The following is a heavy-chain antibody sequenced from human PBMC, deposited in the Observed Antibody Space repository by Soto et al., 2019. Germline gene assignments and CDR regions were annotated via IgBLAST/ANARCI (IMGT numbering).Heavy chain of an antibody. CDR3: ARGRAAAVVTVWWFDP. D-gene: IGHD6-13*01. J-gene: IGHJ5*02. CDR1: GDSFSSNSAA. Sequence: PSQTLSLTCAISGDSFSSNSAALNWIRQSPSRGLEWLGRTYYRSKWYNDYAVSVKSRITINPDTSKNQFSLQLNSVTPEDTAVYYCARGRAAAVVTVWWFDPWGQGTLVTVSS. V-gene: IGHV6-1*01. CDR2: TYYRSKWYN.